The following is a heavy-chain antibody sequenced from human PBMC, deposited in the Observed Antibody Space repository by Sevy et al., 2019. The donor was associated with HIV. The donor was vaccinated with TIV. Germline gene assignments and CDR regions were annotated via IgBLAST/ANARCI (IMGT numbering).Heavy chain of an antibody. Sequence: GGSLRLSCAASGFTFSTYPMHWVRQAPGRGLEWVAYVYYDGNNKYYADSVKGRFTTSRDNSQNTLYLQMNSLRSEDTAVYYCAIDFWTANYMKNYYWGQGTLVTVSS. V-gene: IGHV3-30*02. J-gene: IGHJ4*02. CDR1: GFTFSTYP. D-gene: IGHD3-3*01. CDR3: AIDFWTANYMKNYY. CDR2: VYYDGNNK.